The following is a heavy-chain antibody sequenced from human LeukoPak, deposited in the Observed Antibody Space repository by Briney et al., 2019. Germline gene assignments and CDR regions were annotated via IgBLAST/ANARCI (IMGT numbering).Heavy chain of an antibody. CDR3: ARGGGVLGYCSGGSCYSNYYYYMDV. V-gene: IGHV4-34*01. CDR2: INHSGST. J-gene: IGHJ6*03. D-gene: IGHD2-15*01. CDR1: GGSFSGYY. Sequence: SETLSLTCAVYGGSFSGYYWSWIRQPPGKGLEWIGEINHSGSTNYNPSLKSRVTISVDTSKNQFSLKLSSVTAADTAVYYCARGGGVLGYCSGGSCYSNYYYYMDVWGKGTTVTISS.